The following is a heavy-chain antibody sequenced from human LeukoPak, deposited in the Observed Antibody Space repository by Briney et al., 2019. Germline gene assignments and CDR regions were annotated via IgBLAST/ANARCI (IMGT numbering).Heavy chain of an antibody. J-gene: IGHJ4*02. CDR2: IHYSGST. Sequence: PSETLSLTCTVSGGSISSYYWNWIRLPPGKGLEWIGYIHYSGSTYYHPSLKNRVTISLDTSKTKFSLRLSSVTAADTAVYFCARGSPSTPDSWGQGTLVTVSS. V-gene: IGHV4-59*01. CDR1: GGSISSYY. CDR3: ARGSPSTPDS. D-gene: IGHD2-15*01.